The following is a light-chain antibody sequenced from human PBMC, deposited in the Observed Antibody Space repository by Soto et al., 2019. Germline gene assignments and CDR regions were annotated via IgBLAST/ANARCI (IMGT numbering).Light chain of an antibody. Sequence: QSVLTQPPSVSGAPGQRVTISCTGSSSNIGAGYDVHWYQQHPGTAPKLLIYGNSNRPSGVADRFSGYKSGTSASLAITGVLAEDEADDYCQSYDSSLSGYVFGTGTKVTVL. CDR1: SSNIGAGYD. CDR2: GNS. J-gene: IGLJ1*01. CDR3: QSYDSSLSGYV. V-gene: IGLV1-40*01.